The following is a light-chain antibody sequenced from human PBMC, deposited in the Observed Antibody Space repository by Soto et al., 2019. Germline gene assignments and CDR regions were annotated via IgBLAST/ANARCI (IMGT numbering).Light chain of an antibody. CDR1: SSNNGNNY. CDR2: DNN. CDR3: GTWDSSLSAVI. Sequence: QSVLTQPPSVSAAPGQKVTIYCSGSSSNNGNNYVSWYQQLPGTAPKLLIYDNNKRPSGIPDRFSGSKSGTSATLGITGFQTGDEADYYCGTWDSSLSAVIFGGGTKLTVL. V-gene: IGLV1-51*01. J-gene: IGLJ2*01.